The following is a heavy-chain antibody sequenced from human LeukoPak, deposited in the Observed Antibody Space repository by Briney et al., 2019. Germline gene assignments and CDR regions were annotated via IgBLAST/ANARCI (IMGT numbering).Heavy chain of an antibody. D-gene: IGHD3-3*01. Sequence: GASVKVSCKASGYTFTSYDINWVRQATGQGLEWMGWMNPNSGNTGYAQKFQGRVTMTRNTSISTAYMELSSLRSEDTAVYYCARGRYDFWSGYYPTYCYYYGMDVWGQGTTVTVSS. J-gene: IGHJ6*02. CDR3: ARGRYDFWSGYYPTYCYYYGMDV. CDR2: MNPNSGNT. V-gene: IGHV1-8*01. CDR1: GYTFTSYD.